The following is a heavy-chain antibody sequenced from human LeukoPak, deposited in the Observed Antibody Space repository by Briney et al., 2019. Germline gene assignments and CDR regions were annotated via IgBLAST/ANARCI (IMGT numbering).Heavy chain of an antibody. V-gene: IGHV4-59*01. CDR3: ARDWDYDSGGYDAFDI. Sequence: SETLSLTCTVSGVSISGYYWSWIRQSPGKGLEWIGYISYSGTISYNPSLKSRVTVSVDTSRNHFSLKLSSVTAADTAVYYCARDWDYDSGGYDAFDIWGQGTMVTVSS. CDR1: GVSISGYY. J-gene: IGHJ3*02. CDR2: ISYSGTI. D-gene: IGHD3-22*01.